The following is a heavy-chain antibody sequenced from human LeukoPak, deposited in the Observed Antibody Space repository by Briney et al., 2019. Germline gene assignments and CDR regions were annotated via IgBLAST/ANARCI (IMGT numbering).Heavy chain of an antibody. V-gene: IGHV3-30*03. CDR3: ARDPRIYCTNGICRDDYFDN. Sequence: PGRSLRLSCAASGFTFSSYGMHWVRQAPGKGLEWMAVISYDGSNKYYVDSVKGRFTISRDNAKDSLFLQMNSLRAEDTAVYYCARDPRIYCTNGICRDDYFDNWGQGTLVTVSP. D-gene: IGHD2-8*01. CDR2: ISYDGSNK. CDR1: GFTFSSYG. J-gene: IGHJ4*02.